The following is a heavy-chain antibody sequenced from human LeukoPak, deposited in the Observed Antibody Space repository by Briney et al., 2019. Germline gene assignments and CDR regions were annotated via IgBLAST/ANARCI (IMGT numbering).Heavy chain of an antibody. CDR2: ISGSGGST. J-gene: IGHJ4*02. V-gene: IGHV3-23*01. CDR3: AKGHRYCTSGNCNSAVDY. CDR1: GFTFSSYA. D-gene: IGHD2-15*01. Sequence: GGSLRLSCAASGFTFSSYAMSWVRQAPGKGLEWVSAISGSGGSTYYADSVKGRFTISRDNSKNTLYLQMNSLGAEDTAVYYCAKGHRYCTSGNCNSAVDYWGQGTLVTVSS.